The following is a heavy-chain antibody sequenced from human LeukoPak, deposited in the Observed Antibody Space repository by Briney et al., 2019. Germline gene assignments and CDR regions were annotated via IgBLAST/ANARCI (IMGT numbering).Heavy chain of an antibody. CDR3: AREGGTVVVGRFDY. D-gene: IGHD2-2*01. CDR2: IQTDGSDK. Sequence: SGGSLRLSCAASGFTFISYSMNWVRQAPGMGLEWVTFIQTDGSDKYYAASVAGRFTISRDNSKNTVYLHMNSLRPDDTALYYCAREGGTVVVGRFDYWGQGTLVTVSS. J-gene: IGHJ4*02. CDR1: GFTFISYS. V-gene: IGHV3-30*02.